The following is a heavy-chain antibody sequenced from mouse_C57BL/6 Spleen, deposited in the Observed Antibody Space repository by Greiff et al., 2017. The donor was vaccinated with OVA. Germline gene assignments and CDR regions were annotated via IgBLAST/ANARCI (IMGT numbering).Heavy chain of an antibody. CDR1: GYTFTNYW. CDR2: IYPGGGYT. D-gene: IGHD1-1*01. Sequence: QVQLQQSGAELVRPGTSVKMSCKASGYTFTNYWIGWAKQRPGHGLEWIGDIYPGGGYTNYNEKFKGKATLTADKSSSTAYMQFSSLTSEDSAIYYCARGDPYYGSSSYYFDYWGQGTTLTVSS. V-gene: IGHV1-63*01. CDR3: ARGDPYYGSSSYYFDY. J-gene: IGHJ2*01.